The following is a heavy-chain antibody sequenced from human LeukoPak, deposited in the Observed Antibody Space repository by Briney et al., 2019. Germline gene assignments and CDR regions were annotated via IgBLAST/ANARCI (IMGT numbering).Heavy chain of an antibody. Sequence: GGSLRLSCAASGFTFSSYGMHWVRQAPGKGLEWVAVIWYDGSNKYYADSVKGRFTISRDNSKNTLYLQVNSLRAEDTAVYYCARTQQWLVREHYYYGMDVWGQGTTVTVSS. CDR2: IWYDGSNK. V-gene: IGHV3-33*01. CDR3: ARTQQWLVREHYYYGMDV. CDR1: GFTFSSYG. D-gene: IGHD6-19*01. J-gene: IGHJ6*02.